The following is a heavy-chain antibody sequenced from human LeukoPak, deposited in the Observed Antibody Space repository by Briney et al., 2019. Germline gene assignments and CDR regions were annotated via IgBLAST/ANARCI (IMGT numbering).Heavy chain of an antibody. D-gene: IGHD4-17*01. J-gene: IGHJ3*02. Sequence: GGSLRLSCAASGSTFSSHSMNWVRQAPGKGLEWVSSISSSSSHINYADSAKGRFTISRDNAQNTVYLQMNSLRAEDTAVYYCAGDTTTDAFDIWGQGTMVTVSS. CDR1: GSTFSSHS. V-gene: IGHV3-21*01. CDR3: AGDTTTDAFDI. CDR2: ISSSSSHI.